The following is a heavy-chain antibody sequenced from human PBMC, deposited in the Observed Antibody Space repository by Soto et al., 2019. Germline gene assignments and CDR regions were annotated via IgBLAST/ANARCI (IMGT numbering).Heavy chain of an antibody. Sequence: QVQLVQSGAEVKKPGASVKVSCKASGYTFTSYAMHWVRQAPGQRLEWMGWINAGNGNTKYSQKFQGRVTITRDTSASTAYMELSSLRSEDTAVYYCARTTVTTYYYCYGMDVWGQGTTVTVSS. V-gene: IGHV1-3*01. J-gene: IGHJ6*02. CDR3: ARTTVTTYYYCYGMDV. CDR1: GYTFTSYA. CDR2: INAGNGNT. D-gene: IGHD4-17*01.